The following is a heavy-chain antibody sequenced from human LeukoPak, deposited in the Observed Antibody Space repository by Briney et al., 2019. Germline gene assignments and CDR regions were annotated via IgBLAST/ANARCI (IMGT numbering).Heavy chain of an antibody. J-gene: IGHJ4*02. V-gene: IGHV1-69*13. CDR3: ARERVLTVTKYYFDY. CDR1: GGTFISYA. Sequence: ASVKVSCKASGGTFISYAISWVRQAPGQGLEWMGGIIPIFGTANYAQKFQGRVTITADESTSTAYMELNSLRSEDTAVYYCARERVLTVTKYYFDYWGQGTLVTVSS. D-gene: IGHD4-17*01. CDR2: IIPIFGTA.